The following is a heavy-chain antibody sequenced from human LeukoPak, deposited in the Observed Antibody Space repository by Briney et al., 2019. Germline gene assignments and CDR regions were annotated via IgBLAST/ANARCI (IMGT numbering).Heavy chain of an antibody. Sequence: GGSLRLSCAASGFTFSSYAMSWVRQAPGKGLEWVSAISGSGGSTYYADSVKGRFTISRDNSKNTLYLQMNSLRAEDTAVYYCAKDRIVVVPAAIHRWFDPWGQGSLVTVSS. CDR1: GFTFSSYA. D-gene: IGHD2-2*02. CDR3: AKDRIVVVPAAIHRWFDP. CDR2: ISGSGGST. V-gene: IGHV3-23*01. J-gene: IGHJ5*02.